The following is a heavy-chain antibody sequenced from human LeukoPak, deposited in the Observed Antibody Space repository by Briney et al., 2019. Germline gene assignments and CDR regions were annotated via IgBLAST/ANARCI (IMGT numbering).Heavy chain of an antibody. D-gene: IGHD2-15*01. CDR1: GFTFSSYW. Sequence: GGSLRLSCAASGFTFSSYWMSWVRQAPGKGLEWVANIKQDESDKQYVDSVKGRFTISRDNAKNSIYLQMNSLRAEDTAVYYCARPPGRAFDIWGQGTMVTVSS. CDR2: IKQDESDK. CDR3: ARPPGRAFDI. V-gene: IGHV3-7*01. J-gene: IGHJ3*02.